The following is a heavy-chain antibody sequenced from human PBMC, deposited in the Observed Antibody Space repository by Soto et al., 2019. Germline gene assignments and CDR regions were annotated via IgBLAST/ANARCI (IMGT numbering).Heavy chain of an antibody. CDR2: KSYDGSNK. CDR3: ARWGKTGGLDV. J-gene: IGHJ4*02. Sequence: QVQLVESGGGVVQPGTSLRLSCVGSGFTFRSYVIHWVRQAPGKGLEWVALKSYDGSNKYYDDSVKSPFTISRDNSRNTVDLQMDNLRLADTALDYCARWGKTGGLDVWGQGTLVSVSS. D-gene: IGHD3-16*01. CDR1: GFTFRSYV. V-gene: IGHV3-30*19.